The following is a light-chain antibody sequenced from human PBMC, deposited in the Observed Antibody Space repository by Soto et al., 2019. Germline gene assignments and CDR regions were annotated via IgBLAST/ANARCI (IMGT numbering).Light chain of an antibody. Sequence: DIPMTQSPSTLSASVGDRVTITCRASQSLTMRLAWYQQKPGKAPNLLIYKTSSLESGVQSRFSGSGSGTEFTLTISSLQPDDFATYYCQHWTDYSWTFGQGTKVEVK. CDR2: KTS. CDR1: QSLTMR. J-gene: IGKJ1*01. CDR3: QHWTDYSWT. V-gene: IGKV1-5*03.